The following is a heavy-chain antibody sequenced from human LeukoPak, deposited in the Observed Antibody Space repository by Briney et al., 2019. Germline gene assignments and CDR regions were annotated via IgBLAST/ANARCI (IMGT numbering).Heavy chain of an antibody. J-gene: IGHJ4*02. V-gene: IGHV3-7*01. CDR3: AREITFSRSRWANDY. Sequence: GGALRLSCAASGFAFSTYWMTWVRQAPGKGLEGVADIKPDGCDKYFVDSVRSQFTNSRDNAKTVLYLQMNSLRDDDTAVYYCAREITFSRSRWANDYWGPGTVVSVCS. CDR1: GFAFSTYW. CDR2: IKPDGCDK. D-gene: IGHD6-13*01.